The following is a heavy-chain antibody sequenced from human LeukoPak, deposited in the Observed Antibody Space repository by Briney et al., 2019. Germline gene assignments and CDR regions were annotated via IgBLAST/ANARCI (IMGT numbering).Heavy chain of an antibody. Sequence: GGSLRLSCAASGFTFSSYSMNWVRQAPGKGLEWVSFISSSSSYIYYADSVKGRFTISRDNAKNSLYLQMNSLRAEDTAVYYCAREFTLVRGVADYWGQGTLVTVFS. CDR1: GFTFSSYS. CDR2: ISSSSSYI. J-gene: IGHJ4*02. D-gene: IGHD3-10*01. V-gene: IGHV3-21*01. CDR3: AREFTLVRGVADY.